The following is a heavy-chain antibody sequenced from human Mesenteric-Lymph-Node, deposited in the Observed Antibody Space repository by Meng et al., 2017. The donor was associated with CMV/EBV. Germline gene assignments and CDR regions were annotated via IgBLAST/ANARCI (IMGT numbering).Heavy chain of an antibody. CDR3: TRDITPGGADY. CDR1: GINFNGHA. Sequence: SLKISCVVSGINFNGHAIHWVRQPPGKGLEWVSGIFWLSGTTGYADSVKGRFITSRDTAKNSLYLQMNSLRDEDTAFYSCTRDITPGGADYWGPGTLVTVSS. CDR2: IFWLSGTT. V-gene: IGHV3-9*01. D-gene: IGHD1-14*01. J-gene: IGHJ4*02.